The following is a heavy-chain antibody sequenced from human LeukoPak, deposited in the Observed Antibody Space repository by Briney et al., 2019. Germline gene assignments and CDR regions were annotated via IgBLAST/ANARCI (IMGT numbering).Heavy chain of an antibody. V-gene: IGHV3-74*01. CDR3: ARPRDYYESSGYPFDY. Sequence: GGSLRLSCAASGFTFSSYWMHWVRQAPGKGLVWVSRIKSDGSSTSYADSVKGRFTISRDNAKNMLYLQMNSLRAEDTAVYYCARPRDYYESSGYPFDYWGQGTLVTVSS. J-gene: IGHJ4*02. CDR2: IKSDGSST. D-gene: IGHD3-22*01. CDR1: GFTFSSYW.